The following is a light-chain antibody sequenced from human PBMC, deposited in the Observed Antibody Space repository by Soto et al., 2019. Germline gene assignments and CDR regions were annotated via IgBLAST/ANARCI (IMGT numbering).Light chain of an antibody. V-gene: IGKV3-15*01. CDR2: SAS. Sequence: EIVMTQSPATLSVSPGGRATLSCRASQSISDTLAWYQQKPGQAPRLLIYSASRGATGFPARFSGSGSGTEFTLTISSLQSEDFAVYYCQQYNNWSFGQGTRLEIK. J-gene: IGKJ5*01. CDR3: QQYNNWS. CDR1: QSISDT.